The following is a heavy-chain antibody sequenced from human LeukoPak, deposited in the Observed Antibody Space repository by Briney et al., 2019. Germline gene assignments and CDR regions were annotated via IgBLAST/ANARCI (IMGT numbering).Heavy chain of an antibody. CDR2: FDPEDGET. J-gene: IGHJ4*02. CDR3: VTDPVGYCSSDGCYSVDY. CDR1: GYILTELS. D-gene: IGHD2-15*01. Sequence: ASVKVSCKVSGYILTELSMHWVRQAPGKGLEWMGGFDPEDGETINAQNFQGRVTMTEDTSTDTAYMELRSLRSEDTAVYYCVTDPVGYCSSDGCYSVDYWGQGTLVTVSS. V-gene: IGHV1-24*01.